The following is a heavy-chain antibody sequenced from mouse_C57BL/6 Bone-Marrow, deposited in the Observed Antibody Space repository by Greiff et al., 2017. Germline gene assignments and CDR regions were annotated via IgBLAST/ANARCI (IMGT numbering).Heavy chain of an antibody. J-gene: IGHJ4*01. Sequence: EVQRVESGGGLVQPKGSLKLSCAASGFSFNTYAMNWVRQAPGKGLEWVARIRSKSNNYATYYADSVKDRFTISRDDSESMLYLQMNNLKTEDTAMYYCVRHQNYSNDVGYAMDYWGQGTSVTVSS. CDR2: IRSKSNNYAT. CDR3: VRHQNYSNDVGYAMDY. D-gene: IGHD2-12*01. CDR1: GFSFNTYA. V-gene: IGHV10-1*01.